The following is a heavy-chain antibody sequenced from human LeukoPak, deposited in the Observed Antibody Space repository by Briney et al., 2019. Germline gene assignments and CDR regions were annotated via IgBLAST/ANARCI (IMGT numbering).Heavy chain of an antibody. CDR2: IKQDGSEK. CDR3: ARVSGYYGSGIGYYYYYGMDV. CDR1: GFTFSSYW. Sequence: GGSLRLSCAASGFTFSSYWMSWVRQAPGKGLEWVANIKQDGSEKYYVDSVKGRFTISRDIAKNSLYLQMNSLRAEDTAVYYCARVSGYYGSGIGYYYYYGMDVWGQGTTVTVSS. V-gene: IGHV3-7*01. J-gene: IGHJ6*02. D-gene: IGHD3-10*01.